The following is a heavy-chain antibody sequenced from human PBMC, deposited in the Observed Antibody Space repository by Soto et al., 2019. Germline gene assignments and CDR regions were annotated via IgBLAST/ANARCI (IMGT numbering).Heavy chain of an antibody. CDR2: ISGSGGST. CDR3: GKEWSPYGSGTGNCYY. V-gene: IGHV3-23*01. D-gene: IGHD3-10*01. J-gene: IGHJ4*02. Sequence: DGSLSLSCVASGFTFRNSAMGWVRQAPGKGLEWVSLISGSGGSTYYADSVKGRFTISRDNAKHTRYLQMNSLRAEDTAVYYCGKEWSPYGSGTGNCYYWGQGTLVTVAS. CDR1: GFTFRNSA.